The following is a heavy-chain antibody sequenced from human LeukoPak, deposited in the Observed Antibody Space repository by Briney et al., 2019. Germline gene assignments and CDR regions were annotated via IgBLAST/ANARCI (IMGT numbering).Heavy chain of an antibody. V-gene: IGHV3-30-3*01. J-gene: IGHJ4*02. CDR3: ARVDPRLPEQPFDY. D-gene: IGHD1/OR15-1a*01. CDR1: KFTVSSYA. Sequence: AGGSLRLSCAASKFTVSSYAIHWVRQAPGKGLEWVAVISYDGSNKYYADSVKGRFTISRDNSKNTLYLQMNSLRAEDTAVYYCARVDPRLPEQPFDYWGQGTLVTVSS. CDR2: ISYDGSNK.